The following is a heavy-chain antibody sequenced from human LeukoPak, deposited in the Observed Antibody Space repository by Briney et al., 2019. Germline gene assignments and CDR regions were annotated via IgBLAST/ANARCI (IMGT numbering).Heavy chain of an antibody. V-gene: IGHV3-23*01. CDR1: GFTFSSYA. D-gene: IGHD3-10*01. CDR2: ISGSGVST. J-gene: IGHJ4*02. Sequence: GGSLRLSCAASGFTFSSYAMSWVRQAPGKGLEWVSAISGSGVSTYYADSVKGLFTISRDNSKNTLYLQMNSLRVEDTAVYYCAKDGRKLRPYYFDYWGQGTLVTVSS. CDR3: AKDGRKLRPYYFDY.